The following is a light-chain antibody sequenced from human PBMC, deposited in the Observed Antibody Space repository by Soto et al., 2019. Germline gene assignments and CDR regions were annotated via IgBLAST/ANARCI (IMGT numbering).Light chain of an antibody. J-gene: IGKJ1*01. Sequence: IVLAPSPSILSSCPGARVTLSCRASQYINTRLAWYQHRPGQAPRLLIYQTSIRAAGIPARFSASGTGTDFTLTISDVQPEDFAVYYCHQRQNLPRTFGQGTIVDIK. V-gene: IGKV3D-11*01. CDR3: HQRQNLPRT. CDR2: QTS. CDR1: QYINTR.